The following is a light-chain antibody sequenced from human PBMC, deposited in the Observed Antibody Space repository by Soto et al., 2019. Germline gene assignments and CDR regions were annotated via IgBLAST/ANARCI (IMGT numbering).Light chain of an antibody. CDR2: GAY. CDR3: QQDYNLPIT. J-gene: IGKJ5*01. V-gene: IGKV3D-15*02. Sequence: EVLMMQSTATLSVSPGEGATLSCSASQGVGDTLAWYQHKPGQTPRLLIYGAYTRATGIPARFSGSGSGTEFTLTISSLQSEDFAVYYCQQDYNLPITFGQGTRLEIK. CDR1: QGVGDT.